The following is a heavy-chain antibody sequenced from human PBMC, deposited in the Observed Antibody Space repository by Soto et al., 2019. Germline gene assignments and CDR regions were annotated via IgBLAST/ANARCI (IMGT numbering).Heavy chain of an antibody. V-gene: IGHV2-5*02. D-gene: IGHD2-2*01. Sequence: QITLKESGPTLVKPTQTLTLTCTFSGFSLSTSGVGVGWIRQSPGTALQWLALIYWDDDKRYTPSLKSRLTITKDTSKNQVDRTMTNMDPVDTATYYCAHRGVVTYAAGFGPWGQGTLVTVSS. CDR1: GFSLSTSGVG. J-gene: IGHJ5*02. CDR2: IYWDDDK. CDR3: AHRGVVTYAAGFGP.